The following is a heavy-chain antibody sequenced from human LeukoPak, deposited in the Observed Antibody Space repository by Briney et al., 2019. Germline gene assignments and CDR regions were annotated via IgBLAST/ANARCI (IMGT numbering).Heavy chain of an antibody. Sequence: SETLSLTCTVSGGSITSGDYYWSWIRQSPGRGLEWIGYIYYSGSTYYNPSLKSRVNISVDTSKSQFSLKLSSVTAADAAVYFCASTNCSSTSCFGANWFGHWGQGTLVTVSS. CDR2: IYYSGST. J-gene: IGHJ5*02. V-gene: IGHV4-30-4*08. CDR1: GGSITSGDYY. CDR3: ASTNCSSTSCFGANWFGH. D-gene: IGHD2-2*01.